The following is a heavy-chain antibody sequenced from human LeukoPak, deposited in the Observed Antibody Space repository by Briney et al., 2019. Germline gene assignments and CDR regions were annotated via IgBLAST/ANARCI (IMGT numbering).Heavy chain of an antibody. CDR1: GFTFSSCW. D-gene: IGHD3-22*01. V-gene: IGHV3-7*01. CDR2: IKGDGSER. CDR3: ARDHRAYYYDSSGYYFDY. Sequence: GGSLRLSCVVSGFTFSSCWMSWVRQAPGKGLEWVANIKGDGSERYYADSVKGRFTISRDNAKNSLYLEMNSLRAEDTAVYYCARDHRAYYYDSSGYYFDYWGQGTLVTVSS. J-gene: IGHJ4*02.